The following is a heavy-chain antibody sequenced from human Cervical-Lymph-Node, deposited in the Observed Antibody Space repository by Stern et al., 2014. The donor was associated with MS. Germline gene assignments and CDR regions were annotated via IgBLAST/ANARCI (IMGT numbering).Heavy chain of an antibody. CDR3: TRDIAGAATGFDF. Sequence: VHLVESGAAVKKPGTSVQVSCKASGYTLTNHYIHWVRQAPGQGLEWMGIISASSGTTTFAQKFQGRLTMTRDTSTSTFYMVLSSLRSEDTAMYFCTRDIAGAATGFDFWGQGTLVTVSS. D-gene: IGHD4/OR15-4a*01. V-gene: IGHV1-46*01. CDR1: GYTLTNHY. J-gene: IGHJ4*02. CDR2: ISASSGTT.